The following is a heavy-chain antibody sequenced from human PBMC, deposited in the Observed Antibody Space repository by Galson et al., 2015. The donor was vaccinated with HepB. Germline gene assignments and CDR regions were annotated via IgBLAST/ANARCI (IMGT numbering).Heavy chain of an antibody. CDR2: IYTSGST. CDR3: ARVGGREDPRDAFDI. V-gene: IGHV4-4*07. J-gene: IGHJ3*02. Sequence: ETLSLTCTVSGGSISSYYWSWIRQPAGKGLEWIGRIYTSGSTNYNPSLKSRVTMSVDTSKNQFSLKLSSVTAADTAVYYCARVGGREDPRDAFDIWGQGTMVTVSS. D-gene: IGHD3-16*01. CDR1: GGSISSYY.